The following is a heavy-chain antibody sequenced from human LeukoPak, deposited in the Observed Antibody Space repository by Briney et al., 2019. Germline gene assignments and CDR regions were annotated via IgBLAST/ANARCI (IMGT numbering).Heavy chain of an antibody. CDR3: ANYDSSGYYYHY. CDR2: ISGSGGST. Sequence: PTGGSLRLSCAASGFTFSSYAMSWVRQAPGKGLEWVSAISGSGGSTYYADSVKGRFTISRDNSKNTLYLQMNSLRAEDTAVYYCANYDSSGYYYHYWGQGTLVTVSS. J-gene: IGHJ4*02. D-gene: IGHD3-22*01. V-gene: IGHV3-23*01. CDR1: GFTFSSYA.